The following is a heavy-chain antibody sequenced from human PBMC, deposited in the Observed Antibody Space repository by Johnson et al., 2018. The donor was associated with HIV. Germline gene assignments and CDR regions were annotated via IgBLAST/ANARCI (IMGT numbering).Heavy chain of an antibody. CDR1: GFTFSSYA. CDR2: ISYDGSYQ. V-gene: IGHV3-30*04. D-gene: IGHD1-26*01. Sequence: QVQLVESGGGVVQPGGSLRLSCAASGFTFSSYAMHWVRQAPGKGLEWVAVISYDGSYQYYADSAKGRFTISRDNSKNTLYLQMNSLRAEDTAVYYCAREGAWELRPGAFDIWGRGTIVTVSS. CDR3: AREGAWELRPGAFDI. J-gene: IGHJ3*02.